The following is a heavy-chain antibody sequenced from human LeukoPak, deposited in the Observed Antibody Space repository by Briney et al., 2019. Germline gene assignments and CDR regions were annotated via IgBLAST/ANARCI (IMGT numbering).Heavy chain of an antibody. V-gene: IGHV1-2*02. D-gene: IGHD5-18*01. CDR2: INPNSGGT. CDR1: GYTFTGYY. CDR3: ARNTGGRGDFDY. J-gene: IGHJ4*02. Sequence: ASVKVSCKASGYTFTGYYIHWVRQAPGQGLEWMGWINPNSGGTNYAQKFQGRVTMTRDTPITTAYMELSSLRSDDTAVYYCARNTGGRGDFDYWGQETLVTVSS.